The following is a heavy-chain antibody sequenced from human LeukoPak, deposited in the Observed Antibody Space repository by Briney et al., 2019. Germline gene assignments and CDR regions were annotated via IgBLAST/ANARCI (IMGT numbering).Heavy chain of an antibody. CDR3: ARAGYSSGWYQGNWFDP. V-gene: IGHV3-48*01. Sequence: GGSLRLSCAASGFTFGDHIMNWVRQLPGKRLEWVAYVSGSGSTVYYADSVKGRFTVSRDNGKSSLYLQMNSLRAEDTAVYYCARAGYSSGWYQGNWFDPWGQGTLVTVSS. J-gene: IGHJ5*02. CDR2: VSGSGSTV. D-gene: IGHD6-19*01. CDR1: GFTFGDHI.